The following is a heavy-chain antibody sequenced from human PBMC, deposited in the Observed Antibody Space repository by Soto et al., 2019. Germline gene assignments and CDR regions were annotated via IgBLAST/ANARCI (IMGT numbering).Heavy chain of an antibody. Sequence: ASVKVSCKASVYRFTSYGISWVRLAPGQGLEWMGWISAYNGNTNYAQKLQGRVTMTTDTSTSTAYMELRSLRSDDTAVYYCARDLPGTRSYYDILTGYSPLDAFDIWGQGTMVTVSS. D-gene: IGHD3-9*01. J-gene: IGHJ3*02. CDR1: VYRFTSYG. CDR3: ARDLPGTRSYYDILTGYSPLDAFDI. CDR2: ISAYNGNT. V-gene: IGHV1-18*01.